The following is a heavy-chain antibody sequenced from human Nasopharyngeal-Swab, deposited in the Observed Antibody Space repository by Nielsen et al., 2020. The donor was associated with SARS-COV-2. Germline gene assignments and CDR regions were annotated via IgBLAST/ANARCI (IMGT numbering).Heavy chain of an antibody. CDR3: ARDGQSYGLDV. J-gene: IGHJ6*04. CDR2: IKQDGSEK. CDR1: GFTLISYW. V-gene: IGHV3-7*03. Sequence: GGSLRLSWAASGFTLISYWMSWVRQAPGKGLEWVANIKQDGSEKYYVDSVKGRFTISRDNSKNTLYLQMNSLRAEDTAVYYCARDGQSYGLDVRGKGTTVTVSS.